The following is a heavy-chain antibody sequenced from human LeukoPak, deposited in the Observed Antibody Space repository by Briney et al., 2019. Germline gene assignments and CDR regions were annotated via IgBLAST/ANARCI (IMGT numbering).Heavy chain of an antibody. D-gene: IGHD3-10*01. V-gene: IGHV3-48*02. CDR2: ISSFGSTT. Sequence: QPGGSLRLSCAASGFTFSSYSMNWVRQAPGKGLEWISYISSFGSTTYYADSVKGRFTISRDNAKSSLYLQLNSLRDEDTAVYYCARDSAPYGSGTYYHAFWGQGTLVTVSS. J-gene: IGHJ4*02. CDR3: ARDSAPYGSGTYYHAF. CDR1: GFTFSSYS.